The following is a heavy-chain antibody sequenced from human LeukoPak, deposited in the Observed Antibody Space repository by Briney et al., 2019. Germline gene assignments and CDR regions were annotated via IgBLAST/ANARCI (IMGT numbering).Heavy chain of an antibody. CDR3: ARALWFGELFLPFDY. V-gene: IGHV4-30-2*05. J-gene: IGHJ4*02. CDR1: GFTFDDYA. D-gene: IGHD3-10*01. CDR2: IYHSGST. Sequence: LRLSCAASGFTFDDYAMHWIRQPPGKGLEWIGYIYHSGSTYYNPSLKSRVTISVDTSKNQFSLKLSSVTAADTAVYYCARALWFGELFLPFDYWGQGTLVTVSS.